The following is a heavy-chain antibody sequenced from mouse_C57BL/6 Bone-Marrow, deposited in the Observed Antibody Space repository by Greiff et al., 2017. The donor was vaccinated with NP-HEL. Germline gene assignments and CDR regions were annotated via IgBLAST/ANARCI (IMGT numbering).Heavy chain of an antibody. D-gene: IGHD3-1*01. V-gene: IGHV1-63*01. CDR2: IYPGGGYP. CDR1: GYTFTNYW. Sequence: QVQLQQSGAELVRPGTSVKMSCKASGYTFTNYWIGWAKQRPGHGLEWIGDIYPGGGYPNYNEKFKGKATLTADKSSSTAYMQFSRLTSEDSAIYYCARRVLGAMDYWGQGTSVTVSS. CDR3: ARRVLGAMDY. J-gene: IGHJ4*01.